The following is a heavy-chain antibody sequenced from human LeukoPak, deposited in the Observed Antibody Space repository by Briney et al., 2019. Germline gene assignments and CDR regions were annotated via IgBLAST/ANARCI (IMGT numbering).Heavy chain of an antibody. Sequence: EASVKVSCKASGYTFTGYYMHWVRQAPGQGLEWMGWINPNSGGTNYAQKFQGWVTMTRDTSISTAYMELSRLSSVTAADTAVYYCAREARGIVGFDYWGQGTLVTVSS. CDR2: INPNSGGT. CDR3: AREARGIVGFDY. CDR1: GYTFTGYY. J-gene: IGHJ4*02. D-gene: IGHD3-16*01. V-gene: IGHV1-2*04.